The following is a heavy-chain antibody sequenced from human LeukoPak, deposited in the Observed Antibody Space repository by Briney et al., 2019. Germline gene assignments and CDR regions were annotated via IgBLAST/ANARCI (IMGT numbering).Heavy chain of an antibody. CDR2: ISAYNGNT. D-gene: IGHD2-2*02. CDR3: ARGSPIHPFDP. V-gene: IGHV1-18*04. Sequence: ASVKVSCKASGYTFTGYYMHWVRQAPGQGLEWMGWISAYNGNTNYAQKLQGRVTMTTDTSTSTAYMELRSLRSDDTAVYYCARGSPIHPFDPWGQGTLVTVSS. J-gene: IGHJ5*02. CDR1: GYTFTGYY.